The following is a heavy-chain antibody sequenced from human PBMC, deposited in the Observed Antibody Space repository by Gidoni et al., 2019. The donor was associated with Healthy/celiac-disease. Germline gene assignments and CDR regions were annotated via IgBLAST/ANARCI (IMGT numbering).Heavy chain of an antibody. Sequence: QVQLQQWGAGLLKPSETLSLTCAVYGGSFSGYYWSWIRQPPGKGLEWIGEINHSGSTNYNPSLKSRVTISVDTSKNQFSLKLSSVTAADTAVYYCARGGFLGGLGLDYWGQGTLVTVSS. J-gene: IGHJ4*02. CDR1: GGSFSGYY. V-gene: IGHV4-34*01. D-gene: IGHD2-15*01. CDR2: INHSGST. CDR3: ARGGFLGGLGLDY.